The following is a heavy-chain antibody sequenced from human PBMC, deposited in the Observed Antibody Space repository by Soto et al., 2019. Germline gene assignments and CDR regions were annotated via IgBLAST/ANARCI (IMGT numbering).Heavy chain of an antibody. V-gene: IGHV4-59*01. CDR3: ARDKITGLFDY. J-gene: IGHJ4*02. Sequence: ASETLSLTCTVSGGSISSYYWSWIRQPPGKGLEWIGYIYYSGSTNYNPSLKSRVTISVDTSKNQFSLKLSSVTAADTAVYYCARDKITGLFDYWGQGTRVTVS. CDR1: GGSISSYY. D-gene: IGHD2-8*02. CDR2: IYYSGST.